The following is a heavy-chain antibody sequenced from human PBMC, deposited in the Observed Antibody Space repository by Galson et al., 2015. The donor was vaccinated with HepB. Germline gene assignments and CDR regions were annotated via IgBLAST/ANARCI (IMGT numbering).Heavy chain of an antibody. Sequence: SLRLSCAASGFIFSGYSMNWVRQAPGKGLEWVSSISSSGSYIYYADSVKGQFTISRDNAKNSLYLQMNSLRAEDTAVYYCARGGYCGSNSCYTGADFDYWGQGTLVTVSS. CDR2: ISSSGSYI. CDR1: GFIFSGYS. CDR3: ARGGYCGSNSCYTGADFDY. V-gene: IGHV3-21*01. D-gene: IGHD2-2*02. J-gene: IGHJ4*02.